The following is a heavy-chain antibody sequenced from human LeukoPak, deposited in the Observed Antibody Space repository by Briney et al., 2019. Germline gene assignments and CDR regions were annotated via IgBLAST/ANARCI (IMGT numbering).Heavy chain of an antibody. CDR1: GDSVSSDSVA. V-gene: IGHV6-1*01. D-gene: IGHD3-16*01. J-gene: IGHJ3*01. Sequence: SQTLSLTCVISGDSVSSDSVAWNWIRQSPSRGLEWLGRTYYRAKWYNEYLVSVRSRIIIDPDTSRNQFSLHVNSVTPEDTAIYYCARAYDDGFDVWGQGTLVTVSA. CDR2: TYYRAKWYN. CDR3: ARAYDDGFDV.